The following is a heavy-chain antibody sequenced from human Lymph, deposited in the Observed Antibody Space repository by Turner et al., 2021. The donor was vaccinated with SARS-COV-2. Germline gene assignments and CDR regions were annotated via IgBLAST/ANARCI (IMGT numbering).Heavy chain of an antibody. CDR3: ARESSGSGTLDY. V-gene: IGHV3-30-3*01. CDR1: GFTFNNYP. CDR2: ISNDGSNK. Sequence: QVQLVASGEGVVKPGGSLRLSCAASGFTFNNYPMHWVRQAPGKGLEWVAVISNDGSNKYYADTVKGRFTISRDNSKNTLYLQMNSLRAEDTAVYYCARESSGSGTLDYWGQGTLVTVSS. D-gene: IGHD3-10*01. J-gene: IGHJ4*02.